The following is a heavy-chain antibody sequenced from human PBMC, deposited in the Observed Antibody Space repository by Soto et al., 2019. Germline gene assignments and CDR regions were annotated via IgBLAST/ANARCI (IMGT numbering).Heavy chain of an antibody. D-gene: IGHD3-3*01. J-gene: IGHJ5*02. CDR3: AKGHSIFGVVIPFDP. Sequence: GGSLRLSCAASGFTFSSYAMSWVRQAPGKGLEWVSAISGSGGSTYYADSVKGRFTISRDNSKTTLYLQMNSLRAEDTAVYYCAKGHSIFGVVIPFDPWGQGTLVTVSS. V-gene: IGHV3-23*01. CDR1: GFTFSSYA. CDR2: ISGSGGST.